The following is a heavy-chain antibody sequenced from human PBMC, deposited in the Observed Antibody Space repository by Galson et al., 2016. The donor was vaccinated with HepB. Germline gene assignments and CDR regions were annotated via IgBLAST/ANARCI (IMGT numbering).Heavy chain of an antibody. J-gene: IGHJ6*02. Sequence: SLRLSCAASGFRFKNYDMHWVRQTTGKGLEWVSTIDAAGATYYLGSVEGRFAISRENAKNSLFLQMNSLRAEETAIYYCARAYYDFVYGMDVGGQGTTVTVAS. V-gene: IGHV3-13*01. CDR1: GFRFKNYD. CDR3: ARAYYDFVYGMDV. CDR2: IDAAGAT. D-gene: IGHD3-3*01.